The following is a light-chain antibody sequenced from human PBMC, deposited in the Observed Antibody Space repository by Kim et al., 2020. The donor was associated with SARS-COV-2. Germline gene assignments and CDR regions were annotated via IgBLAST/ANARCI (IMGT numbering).Light chain of an antibody. J-gene: IGLJ3*02. Sequence: SGSPGQTACITCSGDKLGDKHTSWYQQKPGQSPVLVIYSDNKRPSGSPERFSCSNSCDTATLTISVTQTFDEADYYFQAVDSTTAVFGGGTQLTVL. CDR3: QAVDSTTAV. CDR2: SDN. V-gene: IGLV3-1*01. CDR1: KLGDKH.